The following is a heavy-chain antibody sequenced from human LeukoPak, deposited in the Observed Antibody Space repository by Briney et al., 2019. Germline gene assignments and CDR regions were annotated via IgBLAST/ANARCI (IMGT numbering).Heavy chain of an antibody. CDR1: GFTFTSYS. J-gene: IGHJ4*02. Sequence: PGGSLRLSCEVSGFTFTSYSLNWVRQAPGKGLEWVSYISSSGSTIYYADSVKGRFTISRDSANNALWLQMNSLRVEDTAVYYCARDSFGDYAIDSRGQGTLVTVSS. D-gene: IGHD4-17*01. CDR3: ARDSFGDYAIDS. CDR2: ISSSGSTI. V-gene: IGHV3-48*04.